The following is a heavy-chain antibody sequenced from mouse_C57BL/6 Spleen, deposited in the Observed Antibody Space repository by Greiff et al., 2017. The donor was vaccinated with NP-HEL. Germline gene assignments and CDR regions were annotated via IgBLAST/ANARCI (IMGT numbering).Heavy chain of an antibody. CDR1: GYTFTSYW. CDR2: IDPSDSET. CDR3: ARGSTTVVAHFDY. Sequence: QVQLQQPGAELVRPGSSVKLSCKASGYTFTSYWMHWVKQRPIQGLEWIGNIDPSDSETHYIQKFKDKATLTVDKSSSTAYMQLSSLTSEDSAVYYCARGSTTVVAHFDYWGQGTTLTVSS. V-gene: IGHV1-52*01. J-gene: IGHJ2*01. D-gene: IGHD1-1*01.